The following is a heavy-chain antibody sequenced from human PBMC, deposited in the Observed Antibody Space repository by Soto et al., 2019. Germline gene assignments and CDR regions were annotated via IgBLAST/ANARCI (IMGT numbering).Heavy chain of an antibody. J-gene: IGHJ4*02. CDR1: GFTFSSYA. V-gene: IGHV3-23*01. D-gene: IGHD2-2*01. CDR3: AKKGLPAAVQYCFDY. Sequence: EVQLLESGGGLVQPGGSLRLSCAASGFTFSSYAMSWVRQAPGKGLEWVSTISGSGSRTQYADSVKGRFNISRDNSKKALFLRMKRLRAEDGAVYYWAKKGLPAAVQYCFDYWGQGTLVTVSS. CDR2: ISGSGSRT.